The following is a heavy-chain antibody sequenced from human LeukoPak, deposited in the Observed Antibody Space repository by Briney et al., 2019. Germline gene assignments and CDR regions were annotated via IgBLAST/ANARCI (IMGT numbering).Heavy chain of an antibody. V-gene: IGHV3-74*01. J-gene: IGHJ4*02. CDR3: ASVHGGYRYFDY. Sequence: PGGSLRLSCAASGFTFSSYWMHWVRQAPGKGLVWVSRINSDGSSTSYADSVKGRFTISRDNAKNTLYLQMNSLRAEDTAVYYCASVHGGYRYFDYWGQGTLVTVSS. D-gene: IGHD5-12*01. CDR1: GFTFSSYW. CDR2: INSDGSST.